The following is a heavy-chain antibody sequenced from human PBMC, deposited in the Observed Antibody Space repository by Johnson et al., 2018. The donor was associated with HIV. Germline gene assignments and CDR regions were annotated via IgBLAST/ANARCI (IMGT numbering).Heavy chain of an antibody. Sequence: EKLVESGGGLVQPGGSLRLSCAASGFTFSSYWMSWVRQAPGKGLEWVANIKQDGSEKYYVDSVKGRFTISRDNAKNSLYLQMNSLRADDTAVYYCAGGRGWVTLNAFDMWGQGTLVTVSS. V-gene: IGHV3-7*01. CDR1: GFTFSSYW. CDR2: IKQDGSEK. J-gene: IGHJ3*02. D-gene: IGHD4-23*01. CDR3: AGGRGWVTLNAFDM.